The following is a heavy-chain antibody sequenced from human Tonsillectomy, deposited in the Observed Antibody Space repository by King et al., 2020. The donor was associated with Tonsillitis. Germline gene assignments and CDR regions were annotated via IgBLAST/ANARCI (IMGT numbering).Heavy chain of an antibody. CDR3: ARDPVHRQDTAMGYHWFDP. J-gene: IGHJ5*02. Sequence: VQLVESGAEVKKPGASVKVSCKASGYTFTGYYMHWVRQAPGQGLEWMGWINPNSGGTNYAQKFQGRVTMTRDTSISTAYMELSRLRSDDTAVYYCARDPVHRQDTAMGYHWFDPWGQGTLVTVSS. D-gene: IGHD5-18*01. CDR1: GYTFTGYY. V-gene: IGHV1-2*02. CDR2: INPNSGGT.